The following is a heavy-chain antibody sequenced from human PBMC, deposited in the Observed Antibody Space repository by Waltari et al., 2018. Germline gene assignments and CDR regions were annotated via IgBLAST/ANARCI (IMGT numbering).Heavy chain of an antibody. CDR1: GFTFSSYS. D-gene: IGHD6-19*01. CDR3: ARDIAVAGHDY. CDR2: ISSSISYL. J-gene: IGHJ4*02. V-gene: IGHV3-21*01. Sequence: EVQLVESGGGLVKPGGSMRLSCAASGFTFSSYSMNWVRQAPGKGLEWVTAISSSISYLYYADSVKCRFTIARDNAKNSLYLQMNSLRAEDTAVYYCARDIAVAGHDYWGQGTLVTVSS.